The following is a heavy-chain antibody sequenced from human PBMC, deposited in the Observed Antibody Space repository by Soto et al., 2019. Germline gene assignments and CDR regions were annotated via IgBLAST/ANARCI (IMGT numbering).Heavy chain of an antibody. CDR3: AIGGGIVVVTAPYDH. CDR2: INPSGGYT. V-gene: IGHV1-46*03. D-gene: IGHD2-21*02. Sequence: ASVKVSCKASGYTFTSYYMNWVRQAPGQGLEWLGIINPSGGYTTYAQRFLGRVTMTSDTSTSTVHMELGSLTSEDTAVYYCAIGGGIVVVTAPYDHRGQRTLVTVSS. J-gene: IGHJ4*02. CDR1: GYTFTSYY.